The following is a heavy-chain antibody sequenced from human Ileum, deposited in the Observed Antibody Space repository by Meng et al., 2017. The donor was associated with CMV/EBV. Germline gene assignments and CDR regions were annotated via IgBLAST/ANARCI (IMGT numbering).Heavy chain of an antibody. V-gene: IGHV4-4*07. D-gene: IGHD3-10*01. Sequence: APHPLDPSEPLPLTCTVTGGSLTSYSWTWIRQPAGKGLEWIGRIHPTGTTDDNPSLRSRVSMSLDKSKNQFSLKLTSVTAADTAVYYCARAAARGVPVDLWGQGTLVTVSS. CDR2: IHPTGTT. CDR3: ARAAARGVPVDL. J-gene: IGHJ5*02. CDR1: GGSLTSYS.